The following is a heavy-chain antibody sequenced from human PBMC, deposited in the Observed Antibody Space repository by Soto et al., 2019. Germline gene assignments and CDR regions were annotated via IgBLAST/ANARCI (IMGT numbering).Heavy chain of an antibody. CDR1: GFTFSDHY. D-gene: IGHD2-21*02. Sequence: LRLSCAASGFTFSDHYMDWVRQAPGKGLEWVGRTRNKANSYTTEYAASVKGRFTISRDDSKNSLYLQMNSLKTEDTAVYYCARFETARLTLDAFDIWGQGTMVTVSS. V-gene: IGHV3-72*01. CDR2: TRNKANSYTT. CDR3: ARFETARLTLDAFDI. J-gene: IGHJ3*02.